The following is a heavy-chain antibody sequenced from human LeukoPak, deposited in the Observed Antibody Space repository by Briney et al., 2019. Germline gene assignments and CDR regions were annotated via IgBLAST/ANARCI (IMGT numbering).Heavy chain of an antibody. J-gene: IGHJ4*02. D-gene: IGHD3-10*01. CDR1: GFTFSSYA. CDR2: ISYDGSNK. V-gene: IGHV3-30-3*01. Sequence: GGSLRLSCAASGFTFSSYAMHWVRQAPGKGLEWVAVISYDGSNKYYADSVKGRFTISRDNSKNTLYLQMNSLRAEDTAVYYCARGRSYYYGSGSYYFDYWGQGTLVTVSS. CDR3: ARGRSYYYGSGSYYFDY.